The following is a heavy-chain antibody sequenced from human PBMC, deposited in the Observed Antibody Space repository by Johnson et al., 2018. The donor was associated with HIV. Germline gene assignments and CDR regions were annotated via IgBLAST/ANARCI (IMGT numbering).Heavy chain of an antibody. CDR1: GFTFSDHW. Sequence: QMQLVESGGGFVQPGGSLRLSCGASGFTFSDHWMQWVSQAPGKGLEWVAVISYDGSNKYYADSVKGRFTISRDNPKNTLYLQMNSLRAADTAVYFCAKVLSSCLPDSRDAFDIWGQGTMVTVSS. D-gene: IGHD2/OR15-2a*01. CDR3: AKVLSSCLPDSRDAFDI. J-gene: IGHJ3*02. V-gene: IGHV3-30*18. CDR2: ISYDGSNK.